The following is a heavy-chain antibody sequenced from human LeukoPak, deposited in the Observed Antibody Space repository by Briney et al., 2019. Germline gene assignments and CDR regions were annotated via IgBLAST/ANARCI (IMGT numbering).Heavy chain of an antibody. CDR1: GFTFSNYT. D-gene: IGHD5-18*01. J-gene: IGHJ6*02. V-gene: IGHV3-23*01. CDR2: IVGSGDNT. CDR3: ARDREKGYSYGFYYYYGMDV. Sequence: GGSLRLSCAASGFTFSNYTMSWVRQAPGKGLEWVSAIVGSGDNTYYADSVKGRFTISRDNSKNTLYLQMNSLRAEDTAVYYCARDREKGYSYGFYYYYGMDVWGQGTTVTVSS.